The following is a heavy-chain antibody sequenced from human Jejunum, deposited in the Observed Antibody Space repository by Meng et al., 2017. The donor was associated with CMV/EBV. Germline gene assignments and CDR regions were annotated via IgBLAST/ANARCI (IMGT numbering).Heavy chain of an antibody. J-gene: IGHJ4*02. CDR3: VHRKDYSGNWNGGSADY. CDR1: SLTSSPVG. D-gene: IGHD1-1*01. Sequence: SLTSSPVGVGWIRQPPGKALEWLAFIYWDADKRYNPSLKNRLTITKDAPKNQVALTMTNMDPADTGTYHCVHRKDYSGNWNGGSADYWGQGALVTVSS. V-gene: IGHV2-5*02. CDR2: IYWDADK.